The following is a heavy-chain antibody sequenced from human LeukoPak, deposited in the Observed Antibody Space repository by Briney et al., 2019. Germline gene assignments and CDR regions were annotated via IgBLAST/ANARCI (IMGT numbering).Heavy chain of an antibody. J-gene: IGHJ4*02. Sequence: SETLSLTCTVSGYSISSGYYWGWIRQPPGKGLEWIGRIYTSGSTNYNPSLKSRVTMSVDTSKNQFSLKLSSVTAADTAVYYCARVGGYYDSSGYYYVHGFDYWGQGTLVTVSS. CDR1: GYSISSGYY. CDR2: IYTSGST. CDR3: ARVGGYYDSSGYYYVHGFDY. D-gene: IGHD3-22*01. V-gene: IGHV4-38-2*02.